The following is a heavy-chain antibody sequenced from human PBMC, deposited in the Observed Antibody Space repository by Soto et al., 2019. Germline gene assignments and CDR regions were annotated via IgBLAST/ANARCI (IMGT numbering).Heavy chain of an antibody. J-gene: IGHJ4*02. Sequence: GGSLRLSCAASGFTFSSYGMHWVRQAPGKGLEWVAVIWYDGSNKYYADSVKGRFTISRDNSKNTLYLQMNSLRAEDTAVYYCARHPYSSGWYGSYFDYWGQGTLVTVSS. CDR3: ARHPYSSGWYGSYFDY. CDR1: GFTFSSYG. V-gene: IGHV3-33*01. D-gene: IGHD6-19*01. CDR2: IWYDGSNK.